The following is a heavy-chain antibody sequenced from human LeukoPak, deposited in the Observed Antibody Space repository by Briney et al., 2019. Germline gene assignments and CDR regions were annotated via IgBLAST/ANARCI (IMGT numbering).Heavy chain of an antibody. CDR1: GFGFSNYW. D-gene: IGHD3-10*01. CDR2: IKEDGSVI. J-gene: IGHJ4*02. V-gene: IGHV3-7*01. CDR3: ATGRWFGEFAGSAFED. Sequence: GGSRRLSCLGSGFGFSNYWMTWLRQAPGEGLEWVANIKEDGSVIYYADSVKGRFTISRDNAKNSVYLQMNSLRVEDTALYYCATGRWFGEFAGSAFEDWGQGALVTVSS.